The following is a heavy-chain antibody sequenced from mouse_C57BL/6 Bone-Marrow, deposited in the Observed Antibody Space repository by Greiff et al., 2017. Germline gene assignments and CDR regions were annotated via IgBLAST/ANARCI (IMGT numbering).Heavy chain of an antibody. Sequence: EVQGVESGGGLVQPKGSLKLSCAASGFTFNTYAMHWVRQAPGKGLEWVARIRSKSSNYATYYADSVKDRFTISRDDSQSMLYLQMNNLKTEDTAMYYCVREITTVVAHWYFDVWGTGTTVTVSS. D-gene: IGHD1-1*01. CDR1: GFTFNTYA. J-gene: IGHJ1*03. CDR3: VREITTVVAHWYFDV. V-gene: IGHV10-3*01. CDR2: IRSKSSNYAT.